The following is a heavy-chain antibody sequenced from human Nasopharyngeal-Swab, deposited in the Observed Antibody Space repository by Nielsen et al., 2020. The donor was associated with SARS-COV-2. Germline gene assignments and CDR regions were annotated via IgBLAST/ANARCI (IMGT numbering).Heavy chain of an antibody. Sequence: GESLKISCAASGFTFSSNDMHWVRLPRGKGLEWVSAIGDAGGTYYPDSVKGRFTISRENAKNSLYLQMNSLRAEDTAIYYCVKGMPQSGGMDVWGKGTTVSVSS. CDR2: IGDAGGT. CDR1: GFTFSSND. J-gene: IGHJ6*03. V-gene: IGHV3-13*01. CDR3: VKGMPQSGGMDV. D-gene: IGHD2-2*01.